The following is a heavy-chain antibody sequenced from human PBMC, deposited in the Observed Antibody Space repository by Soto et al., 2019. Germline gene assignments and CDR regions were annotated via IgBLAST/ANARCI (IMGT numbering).Heavy chain of an antibody. V-gene: IGHV4-31*03. CDR2: IYYSGST. CDR3: ARDRWTTVTTTDGMDV. D-gene: IGHD4-17*01. J-gene: IGHJ6*02. CDR1: GGSISSGGYY. Sequence: SETLSLTCTVSGGSISSGGYYWSWIRQHPGKGLEWIGYIYYSGSTYYNPSLKSRVTISVDTSKNQFSLKLSSVTAADTAVYYCARDRWTTVTTTDGMDVWGQGTTVTVSS.